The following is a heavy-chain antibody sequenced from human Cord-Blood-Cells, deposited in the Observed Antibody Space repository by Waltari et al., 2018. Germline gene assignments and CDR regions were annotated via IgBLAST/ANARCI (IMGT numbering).Heavy chain of an antibody. D-gene: IGHD1-26*01. Sequence: QVQLQESGPGLVKPSQTLSLTCTVSGGSIISGGYYWSWIRQHPGKGLEWIGYIYYSGSTYYNPSLKSRVTISVDKSKNQFSLKLSSVTAADTAVYYCARGPPEWEHYYGMDVWGQGTTVTVSS. CDR1: GGSIISGGYY. CDR3: ARGPPEWEHYYGMDV. J-gene: IGHJ6*02. V-gene: IGHV4-31*03. CDR2: IYYSGST.